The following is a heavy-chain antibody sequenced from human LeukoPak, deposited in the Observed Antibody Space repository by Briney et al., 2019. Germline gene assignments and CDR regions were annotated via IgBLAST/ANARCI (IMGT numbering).Heavy chain of an antibody. D-gene: IGHD6-13*01. Sequence: PGTSLRLSCAASGFTFSSYPMHWVRQAPGKGLEWVSLISYDGGNKYYADSVKGRFTISRDNAKNSLYLQMNSLRAEDTAVYYCARIAAAGRGYWGQGTLVTVSS. J-gene: IGHJ4*02. CDR2: ISYDGGNK. CDR1: GFTFSSYP. CDR3: ARIAAAGRGY. V-gene: IGHV3-30-3*01.